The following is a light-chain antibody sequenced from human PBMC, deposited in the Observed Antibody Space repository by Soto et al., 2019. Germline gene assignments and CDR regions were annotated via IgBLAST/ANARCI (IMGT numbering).Light chain of an antibody. V-gene: IGKV1-27*01. J-gene: IGKJ2*01. CDR1: QDITNY. CDR2: ATS. CDR3: QKYNSVLYT. Sequence: DIQMTQSPSSLSASVGDRVSITCRASQDITNYLAWYQQKPGKVPILLIYATSTLHSGVPSRFSGRVSGTDFTLTISSLQPEDAASYYCQKYNSVLYTFGQGTKLEI.